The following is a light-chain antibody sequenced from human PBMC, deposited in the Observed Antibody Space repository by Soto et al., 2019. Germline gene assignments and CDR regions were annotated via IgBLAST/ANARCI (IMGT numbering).Light chain of an antibody. CDR1: RSVSSNH. V-gene: IGKV3-20*01. Sequence: EIVLTQSPGTMSLSPGERATLSCRASRSVSSNHLAWYQQQPGQAPRLLLYGASSRATGSPDRFSGSGSGTDFSLTISRLEPEDFAVYYCQQYGDSPITFGGGTKVDIK. CDR2: GAS. CDR3: QQYGDSPIT. J-gene: IGKJ4*01.